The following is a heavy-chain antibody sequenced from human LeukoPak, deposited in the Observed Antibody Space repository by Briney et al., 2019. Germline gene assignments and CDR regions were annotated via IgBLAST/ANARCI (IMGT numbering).Heavy chain of an antibody. CDR2: INPNSGGT. J-gene: IGHJ4*02. D-gene: IGHD3-10*01. Sequence: ASVKVSCKASGYTFTGYYMHWVRQAPGQGLEWMGWINPNSGGTNYAQKFQGRVTMTRDTSISTAYMELSRLRSDDTAVYYCARAAYYYGSGSYYNVRYFDYWGQGTLVTVSS. CDR3: ARAAYYYGSGSYYNVRYFDY. V-gene: IGHV1-2*02. CDR1: GYTFTGYY.